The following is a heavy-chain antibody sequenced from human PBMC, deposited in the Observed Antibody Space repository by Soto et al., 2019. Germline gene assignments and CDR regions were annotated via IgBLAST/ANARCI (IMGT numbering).Heavy chain of an antibody. Sequence: SVKVYCKASGNTLSNYAISWVRRAPGQGLEWMGGIIPMFGTANHAQKFQCRVTITAEESTTTAYMQLSSLRTEDTAVYYCVSQRTTVITQAYFDYWGPGALVPLSS. D-gene: IGHD4-4*01. J-gene: IGHJ4*02. CDR2: IIPMFGTA. CDR1: GNTLSNYA. CDR3: VSQRTTVITQAYFDY. V-gene: IGHV1-69*13.